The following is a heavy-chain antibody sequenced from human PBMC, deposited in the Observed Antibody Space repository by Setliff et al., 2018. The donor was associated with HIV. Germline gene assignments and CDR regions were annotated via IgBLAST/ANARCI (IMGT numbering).Heavy chain of an antibody. CDR2: SNYGGHT. CDR3: VARPMIRGKPFDF. D-gene: IGHD3-10*01. V-gene: IGHV4-34*01. CDR1: SAAFSGYF. J-gene: IGHJ4*02. Sequence: PSETLSLTCAVYSAAFSGYFCSWIRHLQGKGLEWIGESNYGGHTNYNPSLKSPVNILVDTSKNQFSLNMTSVTAADTAVYYCVARPMIRGKPFDFWGQGTRVTVPS.